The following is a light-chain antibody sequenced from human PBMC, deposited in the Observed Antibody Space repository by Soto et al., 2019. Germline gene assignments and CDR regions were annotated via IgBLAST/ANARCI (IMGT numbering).Light chain of an antibody. CDR2: AAS. J-gene: IGKJ5*01. CDR3: QQADSFPPA. V-gene: IGKV1-12*01. CDR1: QDISTW. Sequence: DIQMTQSPSSLSASVGDRVTITCRASQDISTWLVWYQQKPGKAPKLLIYAASTLQSGVPSRFGGSGSGTDFTLTISSLQPEDFPTYYCQQADSFPPAFGQGTRLEIK.